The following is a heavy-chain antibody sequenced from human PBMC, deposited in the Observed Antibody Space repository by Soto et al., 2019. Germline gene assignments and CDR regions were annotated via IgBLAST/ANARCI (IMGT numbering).Heavy chain of an antibody. CDR1: GFIFSNFG. V-gene: IGHV3-33*01. D-gene: IGHD6-6*01. CDR2: ISSDEKIK. Sequence: GGSLRLSCVASGFIFSNFGMHWVRQAPGKGLEWVAVISSDEKIKQYADSVRGRFAISRDNSKNTLYLQMTSLRAEDTAIYYCARGLRSVLDYWGQGTLVTVSS. J-gene: IGHJ4*02. CDR3: ARGLRSVLDY.